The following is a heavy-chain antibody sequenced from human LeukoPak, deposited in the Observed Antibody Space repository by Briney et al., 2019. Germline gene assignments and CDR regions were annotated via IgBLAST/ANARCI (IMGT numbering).Heavy chain of an antibody. Sequence: GGSLRLSCAATGFTFIDQWMSCVRQAPGKGLEWVANIKEDGSEKYYVDSVKGRFTISRDNAKNSLYLQMNILRAEDTAVYYCARGGSYFSSWGQGSLVTVSS. CDR2: IKEDGSEK. V-gene: IGHV3-7*04. J-gene: IGHJ4*02. CDR1: GFTFIDQW. D-gene: IGHD1-26*01. CDR3: ARGGSYFSS.